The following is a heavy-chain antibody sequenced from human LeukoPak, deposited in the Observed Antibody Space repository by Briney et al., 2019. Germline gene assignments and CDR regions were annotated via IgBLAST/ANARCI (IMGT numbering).Heavy chain of an antibody. CDR3: AKGFSWSYPASDDAFDI. V-gene: IGHV3-30*18. CDR2: ISYDGGNK. J-gene: IGHJ3*02. D-gene: IGHD1-26*01. Sequence: PGGSLRLSCAASGFTVSSNYMSWVRQAPGKGLEWVADISYDGGNKYYADSVKGRFTISRDNSKNTLYLQMNSLRAEDTAVYYCAKGFSWSYPASDDAFDIWGQGTMVTVSS. CDR1: GFTVSSNY.